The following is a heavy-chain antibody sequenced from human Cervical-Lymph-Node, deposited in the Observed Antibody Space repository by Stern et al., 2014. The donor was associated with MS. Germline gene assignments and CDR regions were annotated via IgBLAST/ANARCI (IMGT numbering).Heavy chain of an antibody. V-gene: IGHV3-74*01. CDR3: AREGRPIHFDY. CDR1: GFTFSSYW. Sequence: EVHLVESGGGLAQPGGSLRLSCAASGFTFSSYWMLWVRQVPGKGLVWVSRINTDGTSTNYADSVKGRFTIFRDNAKNTVYLQMNGLRGEDTAMYYCAREGRPIHFDYWGQGTLATVSS. J-gene: IGHJ4*02. CDR2: INTDGTST.